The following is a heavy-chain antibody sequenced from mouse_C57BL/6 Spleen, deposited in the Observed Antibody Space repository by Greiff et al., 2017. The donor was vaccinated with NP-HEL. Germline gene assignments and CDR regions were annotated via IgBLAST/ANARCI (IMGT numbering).Heavy chain of an antibody. J-gene: IGHJ3*01. CDR3: ALSIYYGYEGGFAY. V-gene: IGHV5-9*01. CDR1: GFTFSSYT. Sequence: EVKLEESGGGLVKPGGSLKLSCAASGFTFSSYTMSWVRQTPEKRLEWVANISGGGGNTYYPDSVKGRFTISRDNAKNTLYLQMSSLRSEDTALYYCALSIYYGYEGGFAYWGQGTLVTVSA. D-gene: IGHD2-2*01. CDR2: ISGGGGNT.